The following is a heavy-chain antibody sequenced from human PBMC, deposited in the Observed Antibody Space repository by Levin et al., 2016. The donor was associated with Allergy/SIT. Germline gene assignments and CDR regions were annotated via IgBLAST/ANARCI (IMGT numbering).Heavy chain of an antibody. CDR2: IDPSDSYT. CDR1: GYSFTSYW. D-gene: IGHD1-14*01. V-gene: IGHV5-10-1*01. J-gene: IGHJ5*02. CDR3: ARLGPGSLEFDP. Sequence: KVSCKGSGYSFTSYWISWVRQMPGKGLEWMGRIDPSDSYTNYSPSFQGHVTISADKSISTAYLQWSSLKASDTAMYYCARLGPGSLEFDPWGQGTLVTVSS.